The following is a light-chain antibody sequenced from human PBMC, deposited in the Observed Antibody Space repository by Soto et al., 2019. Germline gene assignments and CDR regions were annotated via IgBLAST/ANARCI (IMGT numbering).Light chain of an antibody. CDR3: QQYNNWPPIT. Sequence: EIVMTQSPATLSVSPGERATLSCRASQSVSSNLAWYQQKPGQAPSLLIYGASTRATGIPAMFSGSGCGTEFTLTISSLQSEDFAVYYCQQYNNWPPITFGQGTRLEIK. CDR1: QSVSSN. CDR2: GAS. J-gene: IGKJ5*01. V-gene: IGKV3-15*01.